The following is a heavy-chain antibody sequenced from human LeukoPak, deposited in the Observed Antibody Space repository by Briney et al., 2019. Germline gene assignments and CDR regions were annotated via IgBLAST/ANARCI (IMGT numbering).Heavy chain of an antibody. CDR3: AGTTVTTTGGFDP. CDR2: IFYSGST. V-gene: IGHV4-39*07. Sequence: SETLSLTCTVSGDSISSSSSYWGWIRQPPGEGLEWIGNIFYSGSTYYSPSLKSRVTISVDTSKNQFSLKLSSVTAADTAVYYCAGTTVTTTGGFDPWGQGTLVTVSS. CDR1: GDSISSSSSY. D-gene: IGHD4-17*01. J-gene: IGHJ5*02.